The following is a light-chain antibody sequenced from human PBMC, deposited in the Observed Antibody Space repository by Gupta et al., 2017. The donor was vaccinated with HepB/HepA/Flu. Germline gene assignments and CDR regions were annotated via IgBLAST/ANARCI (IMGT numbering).Light chain of an antibody. V-gene: IGLV1-51*01. J-gene: IGLJ2*01. CDR3: GTWDSSLSAGV. Sequence: QSVLTQPPSVSAAPGQKVTISFSGSSSNIGNSYVSWYQQLPGTAPKLLIYDNNKRPSGIPDRFSGSKSGTSATLGITGLQTGDEADYYCGTWDSSLSAGVFGGGTKLTVL. CDR1: SSNIGNSY. CDR2: DNN.